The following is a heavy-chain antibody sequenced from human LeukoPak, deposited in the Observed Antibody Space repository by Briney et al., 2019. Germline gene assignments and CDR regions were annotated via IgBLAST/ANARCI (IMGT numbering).Heavy chain of an antibody. V-gene: IGHV1-2*04. Sequence: GASVKVSCKASGYTFTGYYMHWVRQAPGQGLEWMGWINPNSGGTNYAQKFQGWVTMTRDTSISTAYMELSRLRPDDTAVYYCARDSLRGLGEYDHWGQGTLVTVSS. CDR1: GYTFTGYY. J-gene: IGHJ4*02. CDR3: ARDSLRGLGEYDH. CDR2: INPNSGGT. D-gene: IGHD3-16*01.